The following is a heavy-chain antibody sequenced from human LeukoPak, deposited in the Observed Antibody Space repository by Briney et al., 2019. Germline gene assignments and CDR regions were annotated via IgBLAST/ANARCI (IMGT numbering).Heavy chain of an antibody. V-gene: IGHV4-59*01. CDR1: GDSISGYY. CDR2: IYYSGGT. D-gene: IGHD4-11*01. Sequence: PSETLSLTCTVSGDSISGYYWTWIRQPPGKGLEWIGYIYYSGGTNYNPSLKSRLTISVDTSKNQFSLKLSSVTAADTAVYYCARLRGNYFPDYWGQGFLVTVSS. J-gene: IGHJ4*02. CDR3: ARLRGNYFPDY.